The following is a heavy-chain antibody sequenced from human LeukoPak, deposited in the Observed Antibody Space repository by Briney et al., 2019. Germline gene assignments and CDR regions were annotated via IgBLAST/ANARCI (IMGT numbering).Heavy chain of an antibody. CDR3: ARGTGNYNYFDP. J-gene: IGHJ5*02. V-gene: IGHV4-59*08. CDR2: IFHSGAT. CDR1: GASISSYY. D-gene: IGHD1-7*01. Sequence: SETLSLTCTVSGASISSYYWSWIRQPPGKGLEWIGYIFHSGATKYDTSLKGRVTISLDMSKNQFSLRLNSVTATDTAVYYCARGTGNYNYFDPWGQGTLVIVSS.